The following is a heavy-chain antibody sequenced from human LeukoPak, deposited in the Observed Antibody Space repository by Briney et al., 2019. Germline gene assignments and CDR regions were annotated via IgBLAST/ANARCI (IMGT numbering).Heavy chain of an antibody. CDR3: ARLCGGDCPFDY. J-gene: IGHJ4*02. V-gene: IGHV4-4*02. D-gene: IGHD2-21*02. CDR2: IYHSGST. Sequence: SETLSLTCAVSGGSISSSNWWSWVRQPPGKGLEWVGEIYHSGSTNYNPSLKSRVTISVDKSKNQFSLKLSSVTAADTAVYYCARLCGGDCPFDYWGQGTLVTVSS. CDR1: GGSISSSNW.